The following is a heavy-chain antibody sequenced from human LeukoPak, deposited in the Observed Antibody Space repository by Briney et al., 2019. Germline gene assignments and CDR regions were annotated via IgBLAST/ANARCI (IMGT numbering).Heavy chain of an antibody. D-gene: IGHD6-13*01. CDR1: GGSISSSSYY. Sequence: QTSETLSLTCTVSGGSISSSSYYWGWIRQPPGKGLEWIGSIYYSGNTYSNPSRKSQITVCIDTSKNQFSLKVTSVTAADTAVYFCARHESSSWQKTRFDSGGQGTLVTVSS. J-gene: IGHJ4*02. CDR3: ARHESSSWQKTRFDS. CDR2: IYYSGNT. V-gene: IGHV4-39*01.